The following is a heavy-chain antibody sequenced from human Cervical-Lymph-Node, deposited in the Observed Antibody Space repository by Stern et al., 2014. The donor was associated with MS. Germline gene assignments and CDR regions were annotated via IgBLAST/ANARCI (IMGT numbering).Heavy chain of an antibody. V-gene: IGHV3-15*01. CDR2: FKSKTDGGPT. CDR3: TTLSGPFDY. Sequence: EVQLVDSGGGLVKPGGSLRLSCAASGFTFSNAWMSWGRPAPGKWLELVGRFKSKTDGGPTDYAAPVKGRFTISRDDSKNTLYLQMSSLKTEDTAVYYCTTLSGPFDYWGQGTLVTVSS. D-gene: IGHD5-12*01. J-gene: IGHJ4*02. CDR1: GFTFSNAW.